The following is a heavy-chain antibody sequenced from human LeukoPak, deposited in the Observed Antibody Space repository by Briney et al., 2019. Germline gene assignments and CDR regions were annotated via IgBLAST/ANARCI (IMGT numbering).Heavy chain of an antibody. Sequence: GASVTVSCKASVYTFTSYGISWVRQAPGQGLEWMGWISAYNGNTHYAQKLQGRVTMTTDTSTSTAYMGLRSLRSEDTAVYYCARDVAARDDTPTGPGDYWGQGTLVTVSS. D-gene: IGHD5-18*01. CDR1: VYTFTSYG. CDR2: ISAYNGNT. CDR3: ARDVAARDDTPTGPGDY. J-gene: IGHJ4*02. V-gene: IGHV1-18*01.